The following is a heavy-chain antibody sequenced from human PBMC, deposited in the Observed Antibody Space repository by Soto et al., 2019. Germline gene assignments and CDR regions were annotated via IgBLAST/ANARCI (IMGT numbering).Heavy chain of an antibody. Sequence: SETLSLTCAVYGGSFSGYYWSWIRQPPGKGLEWIGEINHSGSTNYNPSLKSRVTISVDTSKNQFSLKLSSVTAADTAVYYCASLGYSSGWTDYWGQGTLVTVSS. CDR3: ASLGYSSGWTDY. V-gene: IGHV4-34*01. CDR2: INHSGST. J-gene: IGHJ4*02. D-gene: IGHD6-19*01. CDR1: GGSFSGYY.